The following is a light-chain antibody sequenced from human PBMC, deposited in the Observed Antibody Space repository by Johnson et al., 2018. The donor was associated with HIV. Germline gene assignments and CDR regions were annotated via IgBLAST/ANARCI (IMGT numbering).Light chain of an antibody. CDR3: GTWDSSLTVGV. CDR1: SSNIGNNY. CDR2: EDN. V-gene: IGLV1-51*02. Sequence: QSVLTQPPSVSAAPGQKVTISCSGSSSNIGNNYVSWYRHFPGTAPKLLIYEDNKRPSGIPDRFSGSKSGTSAALDIAGLQTGDEADYYCGTWDSSLTVGVFGSGTKVTVL. J-gene: IGLJ1*01.